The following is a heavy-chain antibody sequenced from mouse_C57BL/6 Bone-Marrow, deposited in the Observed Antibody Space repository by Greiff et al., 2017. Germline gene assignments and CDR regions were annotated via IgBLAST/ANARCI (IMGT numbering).Heavy chain of an antibody. CDR3: ARDRDYVGFAY. CDR2: ISYDGSN. CDR1: GYSITSGYY. V-gene: IGHV3-6*01. D-gene: IGHD1-1*01. J-gene: IGHJ3*01. Sequence: EVQLQESGPGLVKPSQSLSLTCSVTGYSITSGYYWNWIRQFPGNKLEWMGYISYDGSNNYNPSLKNRISITRDTSKNQFFLKLNSVTTEDTATYYCARDRDYVGFAYWGQGTLVTVSA.